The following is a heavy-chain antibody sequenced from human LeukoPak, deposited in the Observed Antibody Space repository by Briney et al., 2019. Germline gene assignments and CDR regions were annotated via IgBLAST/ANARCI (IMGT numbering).Heavy chain of an antibody. CDR3: ARGDGSGSAALYYYYYYIDV. V-gene: IGHV4-59*01. CDR2: IYYSGST. D-gene: IGHD3-10*01. Sequence: PSETLSLTCTVSGGSISSYYWSWIRQPPGKGLEWIGYIYYSGSTNYNPSLKSRVTISVDTSKNQFSLKLSSVTAADTAVYYCARGDGSGSAALYYYYYYIDVWGKGTTVTISS. J-gene: IGHJ6*03. CDR1: GGSISSYY.